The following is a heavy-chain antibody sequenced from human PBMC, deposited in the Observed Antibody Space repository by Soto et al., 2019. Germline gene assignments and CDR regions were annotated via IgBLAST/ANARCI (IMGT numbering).Heavy chain of an antibody. V-gene: IGHV3-30*18. CDR3: AKDKGLRYIDY. Sequence: QVQVVESGGGVVQPGRSLRLSCTVSGLTFSLAGMHWVRQAPGKGLEWVAFISYDGGRQSFGDSVNGRFTISRDNSQNTLFLQMDSLRGEDTAMYYCAKDKGLRYIDYWGQGTLVAVSS. CDR1: GLTFSLAG. D-gene: IGHD3-16*01. J-gene: IGHJ4*02. CDR2: ISYDGGRQ.